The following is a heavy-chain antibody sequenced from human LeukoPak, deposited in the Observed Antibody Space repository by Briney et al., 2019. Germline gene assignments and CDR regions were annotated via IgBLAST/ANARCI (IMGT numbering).Heavy chain of an antibody. D-gene: IGHD5-18*01. Sequence: ASVKVSCKASGYTFTGYYMHWVRQAPGQGLEWMGWINPNSGGTNYEQMFQGRVTMTRDTSISTAYMELSRLRSDDTAVYYCARGTIQPEDNWFDPWGQGTLVTVSS. J-gene: IGHJ5*02. CDR1: GYTFTGYY. CDR2: INPNSGGT. V-gene: IGHV1-2*02. CDR3: ARGTIQPEDNWFDP.